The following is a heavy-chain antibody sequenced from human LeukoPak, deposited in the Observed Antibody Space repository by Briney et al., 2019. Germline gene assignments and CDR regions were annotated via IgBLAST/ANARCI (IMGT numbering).Heavy chain of an antibody. V-gene: IGHV3-7*01. Sequence: GGSLRLSCAASGFTFSSYWMSWVRQAPGKGLEWVANIKQDGSEKYYVDSVKGRFTISRDNAKNPLYLQMNSLRAEDTAVYYCSRPGYCSGDTCYVAFDIWGQGIMVTVSS. CDR1: GFTFSSYW. J-gene: IGHJ3*02. D-gene: IGHD2-15*01. CDR3: SRPGYCSGDTCYVAFDI. CDR2: IKQDGSEK.